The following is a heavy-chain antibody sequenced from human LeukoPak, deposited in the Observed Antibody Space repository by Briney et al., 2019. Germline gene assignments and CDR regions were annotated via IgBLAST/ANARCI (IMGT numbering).Heavy chain of an antibody. J-gene: IGHJ4*02. CDR1: GDSISTYY. Sequence: SETLSLTCTVSGDSISTYYWSWIRQPPGKRLEWIGYIYFSGTTNYNPSLKSRVTISVDTSKNQFSLKLSSVTAADTAVYYCARVDPDSSSTLEVFDYWGQGTLVTVSS. CDR2: IYFSGTT. CDR3: ARVDPDSSSTLEVFDY. V-gene: IGHV4-59*01. D-gene: IGHD6-6*01.